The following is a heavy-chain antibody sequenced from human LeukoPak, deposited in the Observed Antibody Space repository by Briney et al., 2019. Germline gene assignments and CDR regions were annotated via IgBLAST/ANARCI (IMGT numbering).Heavy chain of an antibody. V-gene: IGHV4-31*03. D-gene: IGHD1-26*01. CDR1: GGSISSGGYY. CDR3: ARARSGSYSYYFDY. Sequence: SETLSLTCTVSGGSISSGGYYWSWIRQHPAKGLEWIGYIYYSGSTYYNPSLKSRVTISVDTSKNQFSLKLSSVTAADTAVYYCARARSGSYSYYFDYWGQGTLVTVSS. J-gene: IGHJ4*02. CDR2: IYYSGST.